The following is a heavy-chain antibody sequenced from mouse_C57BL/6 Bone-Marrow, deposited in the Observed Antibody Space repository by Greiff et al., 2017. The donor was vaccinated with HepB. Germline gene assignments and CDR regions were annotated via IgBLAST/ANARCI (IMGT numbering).Heavy chain of an antibody. V-gene: IGHV1-50*01. D-gene: IGHD2-3*01. CDR2: IDPSDSYT. J-gene: IGHJ1*03. CDR1: GYTFTSYW. CDR3: AYEDWYFEV. Sequence: VQLQQPGAELVKPGASVKLSCKASGYTFTSYWMQWVKQRPGQGLEWIGEIDPSDSYTNYNQKFKGKATLTVDTSSSTAYMQLSSLTSEDSAVYYCAYEDWYFEVWGTGTTVTVSS.